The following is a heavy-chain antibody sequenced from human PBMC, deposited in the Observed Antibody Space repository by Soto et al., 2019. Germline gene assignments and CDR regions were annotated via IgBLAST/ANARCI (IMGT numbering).Heavy chain of an antibody. D-gene: IGHD3-16*02. CDR3: AKLFAPTIVIFDY. J-gene: IGHJ4*02. Sequence: EVQLLESGGGLVQPGGSLRLSCAASGFTFSSYAMSWVRQAPGKGLEWVSAISGSGGSTYYADSVKGRFTISRDNSKNTLYLQMNSLRAEDMAVYYCAKLFAPTIVIFDYWGQGTLVTVSS. V-gene: IGHV3-23*01. CDR1: GFTFSSYA. CDR2: ISGSGGST.